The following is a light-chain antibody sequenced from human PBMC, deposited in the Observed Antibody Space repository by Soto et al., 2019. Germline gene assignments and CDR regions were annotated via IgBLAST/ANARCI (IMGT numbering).Light chain of an antibody. CDR1: QSVSSSH. Sequence: EIVLTQSPGTLSLSPGEGATLSCRASQSVSSSHLARYQQNPGQAPRLLIYGAPSRATGIPDRFSGSRSGTDMTLTISSLEAEDFAVYYGQEYGSSPYTFGQGTEVEIK. CDR2: GAP. CDR3: QEYGSSPYT. V-gene: IGKV3-20*01. J-gene: IGKJ2*01.